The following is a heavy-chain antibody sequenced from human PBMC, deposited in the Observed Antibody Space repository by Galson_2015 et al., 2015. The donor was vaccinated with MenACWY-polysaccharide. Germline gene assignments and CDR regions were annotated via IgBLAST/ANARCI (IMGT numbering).Heavy chain of an antibody. D-gene: IGHD3-3*01. CDR2: IRSSGTNT. CDR1: GFTFTSYA. J-gene: IGHJ5*02. CDR3: AKDSTDFWSVAGRFDH. V-gene: IGHV3-23*01. Sequence: LRLSCAASGFTFTSYAMSWVRQAPGKGLEWVSAIRSSGTNTYYADSVKGRFTISRDNSKNTLHLQMNSLRAEDTAVYYCAKDSTDFWSVAGRFDHWGQGTLVTVSS.